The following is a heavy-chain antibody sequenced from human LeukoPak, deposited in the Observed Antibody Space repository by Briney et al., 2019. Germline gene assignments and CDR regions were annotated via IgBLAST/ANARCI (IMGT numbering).Heavy chain of an antibody. Sequence: GGSLRLSCAASGFTFSSYVMSWVRQAPGKGLEWVSAISDSGGSTYYADSVKGRFTISRDNSKNTLYLQMNSLRAEDTAVYYCAKDRVSGWPYFDYWGQGTLATVSS. CDR1: GFTFSSYV. J-gene: IGHJ4*02. D-gene: IGHD6-19*01. CDR2: ISDSGGST. CDR3: AKDRVSGWPYFDY. V-gene: IGHV3-23*01.